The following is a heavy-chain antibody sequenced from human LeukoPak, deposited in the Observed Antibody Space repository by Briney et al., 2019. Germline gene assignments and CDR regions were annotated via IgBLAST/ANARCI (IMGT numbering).Heavy chain of an antibody. V-gene: IGHV3-33*06. CDR1: GFSFSTYG. Sequence: GKSLRLSCAASGFSFSTYGIHWVRQAPGKGLEWVAVMWYDGSKDYYADSVKGRFTISRDTSKNTLYLQMNNLRAEDTAVYFCAKDRETYEYTFDYWGQGTLVTVSS. CDR3: AKDRETYEYTFDY. CDR2: MWYDGSKD. D-gene: IGHD6-6*01. J-gene: IGHJ4*02.